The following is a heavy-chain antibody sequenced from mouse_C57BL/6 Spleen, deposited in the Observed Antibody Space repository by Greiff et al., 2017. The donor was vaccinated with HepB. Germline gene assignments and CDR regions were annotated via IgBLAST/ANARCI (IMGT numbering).Heavy chain of an antibody. D-gene: IGHD1-1*01. Sequence: EVNVVESEGGLVQPGSSMKLSCTASGFTFSDYYMAWVRQVPEKGLEWVANINYDGSSTYYLDSLKSRFIISRDNAKNILYLQMSSLKSEDTATYYCARGYYGAMDYWGQGTSVTVSS. J-gene: IGHJ4*01. CDR1: GFTFSDYY. CDR3: ARGYYGAMDY. V-gene: IGHV5-16*01. CDR2: INYDGSST.